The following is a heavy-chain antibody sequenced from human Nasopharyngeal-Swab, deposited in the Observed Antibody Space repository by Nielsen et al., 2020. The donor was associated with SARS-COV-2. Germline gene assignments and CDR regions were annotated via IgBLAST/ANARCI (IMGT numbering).Heavy chain of an antibody. Sequence: SETLSLTCTVSGGSISSYYWGWIRQPPGKGLEWIGSIYYSGSTYYNPSLKSRVTISVDTSKNQFSLKLSSVTAADTAVYYCARRAARYYYGMDVWGQGTTVTVSS. CDR3: ARRAARYYYGMDV. V-gene: IGHV4-39*01. J-gene: IGHJ6*02. CDR2: IYYSGST. D-gene: IGHD6-6*01. CDR1: GGSISSYY.